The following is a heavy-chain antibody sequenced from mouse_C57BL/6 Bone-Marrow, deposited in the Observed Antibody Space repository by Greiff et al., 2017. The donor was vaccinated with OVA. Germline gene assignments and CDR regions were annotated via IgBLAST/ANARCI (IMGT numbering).Heavy chain of an antibody. CDR1: GYTFTSYW. CDR3: ARSYYGSSYWYFDV. D-gene: IGHD1-1*01. V-gene: IGHV1-55*01. CDR2: IYPGSGST. Sequence: QVQLQQPGAELVKPGASVKMSCKASGYTFTSYWITWVKQRPGQGLEWIGDIYPGSGSTKYNEKFKSKATLTVDTSSSTAYMQLSSLTSEDSAVYYCARSYYGSSYWYFDVWGTGTTVTVSS. J-gene: IGHJ1*03.